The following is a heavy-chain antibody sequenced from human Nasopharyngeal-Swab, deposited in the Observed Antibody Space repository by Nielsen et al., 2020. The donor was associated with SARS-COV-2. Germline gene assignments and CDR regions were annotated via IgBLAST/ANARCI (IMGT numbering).Heavy chain of an antibody. CDR1: GGTFSSYA. CDR3: ARITMVRGVIIYWYFDL. J-gene: IGHJ2*01. Sequence: SVKVSCKAPGGTFSSYAISWVRQAPGQGLEWMGGIIPIFGTANYAQKFQGRVTITADESTSTAYMELSSLRSEDTAVYYCARITMVRGVIIYWYFDLWGRGTLVTVSS. V-gene: IGHV1-69*13. D-gene: IGHD3-10*01. CDR2: IIPIFGTA.